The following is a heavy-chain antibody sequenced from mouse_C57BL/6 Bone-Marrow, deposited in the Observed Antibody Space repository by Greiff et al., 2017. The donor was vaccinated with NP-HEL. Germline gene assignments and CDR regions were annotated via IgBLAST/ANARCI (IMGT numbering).Heavy chain of an antibody. CDR3: ARRRPNGEFDY. J-gene: IGHJ2*01. CDR2: ISYSGST. Sequence: DVQLQESGPGLAKPSQTLSLTCSVTGYSITSDYWNWIRQFPGHKLEYMGYISYSGSTYYNPSPKSRISLTRDTPTTQYSLQLNSVTTEDTATDYGARRRPNGEFDYWGQGTTLTVSA. CDR1: GYSITSDY. V-gene: IGHV3-8*01.